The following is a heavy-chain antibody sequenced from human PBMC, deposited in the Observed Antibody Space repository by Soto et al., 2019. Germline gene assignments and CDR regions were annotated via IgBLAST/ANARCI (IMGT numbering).Heavy chain of an antibody. CDR1: GYTFTSYY. V-gene: IGHV1-46*01. D-gene: IGHD6-6*01. CDR3: AREVIGYSSSSLVWRYFDY. CDR2: INPSGGST. J-gene: IGHJ4*02. Sequence: ASVKVSCKASGYTFTSYYMHWLRQAPGQGLEWMGIINPSGGSTSYAQKFQGRVTMTRDTSTSTVYMELSSLRSEDTAVYYCAREVIGYSSSSLVWRYFDYWGQGTLVTVSS.